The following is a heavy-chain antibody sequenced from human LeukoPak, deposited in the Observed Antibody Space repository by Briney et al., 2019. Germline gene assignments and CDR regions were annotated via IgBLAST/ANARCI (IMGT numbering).Heavy chain of an antibody. Sequence: SETLSLTCTVSGGSISSSSYYWGWIRQPPGKGLEWIGSIYYSGSTCYNPSLKSRVTISVDTSKKQFALKLSSVTAADTAVYYCAKKGGGQLVNPRRWFDPWGQGTLVTVSS. CDR1: GGSISSSSYY. CDR3: AKKGGGQLVNPRRWFDP. V-gene: IGHV4-39*06. CDR2: IYYSGST. D-gene: IGHD6-13*01. J-gene: IGHJ5*02.